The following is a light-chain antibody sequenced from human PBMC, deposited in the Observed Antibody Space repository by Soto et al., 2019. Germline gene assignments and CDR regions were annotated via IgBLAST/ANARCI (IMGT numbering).Light chain of an antibody. V-gene: IGKV1-9*01. Sequence: DIHLTQSPSFLSESVGASVTITCRASQGISGYLAWYQQKPGKVPKLLIYSTSTLQSGVPSRFSGSASGTEFTLSISGLQPEDFATYYCQQLNTYLITFGQGTRLEIK. CDR1: QGISGY. J-gene: IGKJ5*01. CDR3: QQLNTYLIT. CDR2: STS.